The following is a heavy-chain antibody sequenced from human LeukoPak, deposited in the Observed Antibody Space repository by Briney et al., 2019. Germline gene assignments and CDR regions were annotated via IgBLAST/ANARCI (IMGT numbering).Heavy chain of an antibody. CDR3: ARDAVWGSYRRPIDY. V-gene: IGHV3-7*01. CDR1: GFTFSSYW. D-gene: IGHD3-16*02. Sequence: PGGSLRLSCAASGFTFSSYWMSWVRQAPGKGLEWVANIKQDGSEKYYVDSVKGRFTISRDNAKNSLYLQMNSLRAEDTAVYYCARDAVWGSYRRPIDYWGQGTLVTVSS. CDR2: IKQDGSEK. J-gene: IGHJ4*02.